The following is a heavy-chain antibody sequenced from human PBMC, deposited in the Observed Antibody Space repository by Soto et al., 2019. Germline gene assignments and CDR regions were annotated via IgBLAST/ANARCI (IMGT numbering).Heavy chain of an antibody. J-gene: IGHJ6*02. CDR3: ARNRTKYYDILTGKGYYYYGMDV. CDR1: GGSISSYY. D-gene: IGHD3-9*01. V-gene: IGHV4-59*01. Sequence: SETLSLTCTVSGGSISSYYWSWIRQPPGKGLEWIGYIYYSGSTNYNPSLKSRVTVSVDTSKNQFSLKLSSVTAADTAVYYCARNRTKYYDILTGKGYYYYGMDVWGQGTTVTVS. CDR2: IYYSGST.